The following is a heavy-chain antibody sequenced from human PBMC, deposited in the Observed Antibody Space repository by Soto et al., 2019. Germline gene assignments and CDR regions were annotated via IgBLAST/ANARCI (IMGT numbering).Heavy chain of an antibody. CDR1: GFTVSSNY. CDR3: ARDQDCSGGSCYSDY. Sequence: EVQLVESGGGLVQPGGSLRLSCAASGFTVSSNYMSWVRQAPGKGLEWVSVIYSGGSTYYADSVKGRFTISRDNSKNTLYLQMNSLRAEDTAVYYCARDQDCSGGSCYSDYWGQETLVTVSS. D-gene: IGHD2-15*01. CDR2: IYSGGST. J-gene: IGHJ4*02. V-gene: IGHV3-66*01.